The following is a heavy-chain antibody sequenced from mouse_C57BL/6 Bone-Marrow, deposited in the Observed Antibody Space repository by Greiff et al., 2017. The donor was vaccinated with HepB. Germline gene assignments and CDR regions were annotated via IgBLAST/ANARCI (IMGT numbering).Heavy chain of an antibody. Sequence: VQLQQSGAELVRPGASVKLSCTASGFNFKDDYMHWVKQRPEQGLEWIGWIDPENGDTEYASKFQGKATITADTSSNTAYLQLSSLTSEDTAGYYCTTRGNGYSWFAYWGQGTLVTVSA. CDR3: TTRGNGYSWFAY. D-gene: IGHD2-3*01. J-gene: IGHJ3*01. V-gene: IGHV14-4*01. CDR2: IDPENGDT. CDR1: GFNFKDDY.